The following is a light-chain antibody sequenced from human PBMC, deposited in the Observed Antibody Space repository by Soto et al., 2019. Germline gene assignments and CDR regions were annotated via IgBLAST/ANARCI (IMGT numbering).Light chain of an antibody. CDR1: QSVTAN. V-gene: IGKV3-15*01. CDR2: DAS. Sequence: EIVVTQSRATVCGSRGESATLWWRASQSVTANLAWYQQRPGQSLRLLIYDASVRATGTPARFSGSGFGTEFTLTISSLQVEDFALYYCQQYNNWPPITFGQGTRLEIK. CDR3: QQYNNWPPIT. J-gene: IGKJ5*01.